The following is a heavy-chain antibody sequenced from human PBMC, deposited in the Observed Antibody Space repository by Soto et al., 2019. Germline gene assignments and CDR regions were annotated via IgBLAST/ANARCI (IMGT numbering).Heavy chain of an antibody. CDR1: GFTFSNYW. CDR3: ARAGSENDY. Sequence: SLRLSCAASGFTFSNYWMSWVRQAPGKGLEWVANIKQDGSERNYVDSVKGRFTISRDNAKNSLYLQLNSLRAEDTAVYYCARAGSENDYWGQGTLVTVSS. CDR2: IKQDGSER. V-gene: IGHV3-7*05. J-gene: IGHJ4*02. D-gene: IGHD3-10*01.